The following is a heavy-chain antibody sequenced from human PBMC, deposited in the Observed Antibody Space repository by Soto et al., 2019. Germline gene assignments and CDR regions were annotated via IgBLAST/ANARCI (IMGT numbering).Heavy chain of an antibody. CDR1: GFTFSSYA. CDR2: ISYDGSNK. Sequence: QVQLVESGGGVVQPGRSLRLSCAASGFTFSSYAMHWVRQAPGKGPEWVAVISYDGSNKYYADSVKGRFTISRDNSKNTLYLQMNSLRAEDTAVYYCARGAVAGAYFDYWGQGTLVTVSS. CDR3: ARGAVAGAYFDY. V-gene: IGHV3-30-3*01. J-gene: IGHJ4*02. D-gene: IGHD6-19*01.